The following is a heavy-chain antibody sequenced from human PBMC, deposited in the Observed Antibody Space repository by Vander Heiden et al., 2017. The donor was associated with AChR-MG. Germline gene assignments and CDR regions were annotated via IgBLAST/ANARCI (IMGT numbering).Heavy chain of an antibody. V-gene: IGHV3-7*01. CDR2: IKQDGSEK. CDR3: ARDFRGEAFDI. J-gene: IGHJ3*02. CDR1: GFTFSSYW. Sequence: EVQLVESGGGLVQPGGSLRLSCAASGFTFSSYWRSWVRQAPGKGLEWVANIKQDGSEKYYVDSVKGRFTISRDNAKNSLYLQMNSLRAEDTAVYYCARDFRGEAFDIWGQGTMVTVSS.